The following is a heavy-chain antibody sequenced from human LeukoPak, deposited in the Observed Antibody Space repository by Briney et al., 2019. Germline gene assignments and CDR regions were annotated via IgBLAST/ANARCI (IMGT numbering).Heavy chain of an antibody. CDR1: GGSISSYY. CDR2: IYYSGST. V-gene: IGHV4-59*01. CDR3: ARFKTYYDILTGYQATYYFDY. J-gene: IGHJ4*02. D-gene: IGHD3-9*01. Sequence: SETLSLTCTVSGGSISSYYWSWIRQPPGKGLEWIGYIYYSGSTNYNPSLKSRVTISVDTSKNQFSLKLSSVTAADTAVYYCARFKTYYDILTGYQATYYFDYWGQGTLVTVSS.